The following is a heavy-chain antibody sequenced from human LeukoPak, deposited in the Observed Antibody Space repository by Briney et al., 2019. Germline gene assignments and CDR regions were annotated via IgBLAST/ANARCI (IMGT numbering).Heavy chain of an antibody. CDR2: INSDGSST. V-gene: IGHV3-74*01. Sequence: GGSLRLSCAASGFTFSSYWMHWVRQAPGKGLVWVSRINSDGSSTSYADSVKGRFTISRDNARNTLYLQMNSLRAEDTAVYYCARELIDWLAFDIWGQGTMVTVSS. CDR3: ARELIDWLAFDI. CDR1: GFTFSSYW. D-gene: IGHD3-9*01. J-gene: IGHJ3*02.